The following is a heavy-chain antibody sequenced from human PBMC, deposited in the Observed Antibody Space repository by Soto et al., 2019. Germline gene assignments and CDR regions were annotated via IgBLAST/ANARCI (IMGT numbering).Heavy chain of an antibody. CDR2: IKSKTNGGTT. D-gene: IGHD2-21*01. CDR1: GFTFSNAW. J-gene: IGHJ1*01. V-gene: IGHV3-15*01. Sequence: SGGSLRLSCAASGFTFSNAWMSWVRQAPGKGLEWVGRIKSKTNGGTTDYAAPVKDRFTISRDDSKNTLYLQMNSLKTEDTAVYYCTTFHSGAYGAWGQGTLVTVSS. CDR3: TTFHSGAYGA.